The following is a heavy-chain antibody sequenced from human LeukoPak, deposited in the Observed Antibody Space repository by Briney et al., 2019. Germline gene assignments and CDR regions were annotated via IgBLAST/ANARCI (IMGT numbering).Heavy chain of an antibody. Sequence: PGGSLRLSCAASGFTFSSYAMSWVRQAPGKGLEWVSAISGSGGSTYYADSVKGRFTISRDNSKNTLYLQMNSLRAEDTAVYYCAKDSLYSGSYYSVHWGQGTLVTVSS. D-gene: IGHD1-26*01. CDR2: ISGSGGST. V-gene: IGHV3-23*01. CDR1: GFTFSSYA. CDR3: AKDSLYSGSYYSVH. J-gene: IGHJ4*02.